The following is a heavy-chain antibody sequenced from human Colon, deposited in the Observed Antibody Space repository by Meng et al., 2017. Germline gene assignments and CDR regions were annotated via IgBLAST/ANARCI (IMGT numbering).Heavy chain of an antibody. CDR2: IGNKPNSDTT. D-gene: IGHD1-26*01. V-gene: IGHV3-72*01. Sequence: GESLKISCAASGFSFSDQYMDWVRQAPGRGLEWVGRIGNKPNSDTTEYAASVRGSFTISRDDSKHSLYLQMSRRKTEDTAVYYCTRGYSGTYISAFDIWGQGTMVTVSS. CDR1: GFSFSDQY. J-gene: IGHJ3*02. CDR3: TRGYSGTYISAFDI.